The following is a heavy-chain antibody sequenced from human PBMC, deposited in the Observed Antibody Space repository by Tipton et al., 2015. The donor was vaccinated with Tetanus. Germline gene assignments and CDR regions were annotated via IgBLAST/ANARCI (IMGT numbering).Heavy chain of an antibody. Sequence: SLRLSCAVSGFSLSSYTMNWVRQAPGKGLEWVSSISSTSAYIYYADSLKGRFTISRDNSKNTVYLQVNSLRVEDTAVYYCASGGGGQWLHTGYWGQGTLVTVSS. CDR2: ISSTSAYI. J-gene: IGHJ4*02. D-gene: IGHD6-19*01. CDR1: GFSLSSYT. V-gene: IGHV3-21*01. CDR3: ASGGGGQWLHTGY.